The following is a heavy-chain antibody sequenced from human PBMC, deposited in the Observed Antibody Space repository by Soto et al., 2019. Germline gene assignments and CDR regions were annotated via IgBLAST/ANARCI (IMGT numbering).Heavy chain of an antibody. D-gene: IGHD3-3*01. CDR3: AKAPEYYDFWSGYYKDNWFDP. J-gene: IGHJ5*02. Sequence: GGSLRLSCAASGFTFSSYGMHWVRQAPGKGLEWVAVISYDGSNKYYADSVKGRFTISRDNSKNTLYLQMNSLRAEDTAVYYRAKAPEYYDFWSGYYKDNWFDPWGQGTLVTVSS. CDR2: ISYDGSNK. V-gene: IGHV3-30*18. CDR1: GFTFSSYG.